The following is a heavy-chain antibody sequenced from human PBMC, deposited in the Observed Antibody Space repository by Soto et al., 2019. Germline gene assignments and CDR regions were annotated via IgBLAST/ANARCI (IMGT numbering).Heavy chain of an antibody. CDR2: IRSKAYGGTT. V-gene: IGHV3-49*03. Sequence: GGSLRLSCTASGFTFGYYAMSWFRQAPGKGLEWVGFIRSKAYGGTTEYAASVKGRFTISRDDSKSIAYLQMNRLKTEDTAVYYCTRVGSTRSAWFDPWGQGTLVTVSS. CDR1: GFTFGYYA. CDR3: TRVGSTRSAWFDP. J-gene: IGHJ5*02. D-gene: IGHD2-2*01.